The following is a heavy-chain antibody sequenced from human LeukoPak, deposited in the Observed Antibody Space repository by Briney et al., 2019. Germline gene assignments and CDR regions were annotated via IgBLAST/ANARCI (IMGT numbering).Heavy chain of an antibody. CDR3: ARWDSSGYYFFLDY. CDR2: IYYSGST. V-gene: IGHV4-4*02. D-gene: IGHD3-22*01. CDR1: GGSISSSNW. J-gene: IGHJ4*02. Sequence: SGTLSLTCAVSGGSISSSNWWSWVRQPPGKGLEWIGYIYYSGSTYYNPSLKSRVTISVDTSKNQFSLKLSSVTAADTAVYYCARWDSSGYYFFLDYWGQGTLVTVSS.